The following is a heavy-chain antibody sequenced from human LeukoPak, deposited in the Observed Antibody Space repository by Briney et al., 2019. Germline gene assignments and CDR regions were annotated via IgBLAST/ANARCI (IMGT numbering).Heavy chain of an antibody. CDR3: ARDRGVQNDYGDYESMPKYYFDY. V-gene: IGHV4-39*07. D-gene: IGHD4-17*01. J-gene: IGHJ4*02. CDR1: GGSISSSSYY. CDR2: IYYSGST. Sequence: PSETLSLTCTVSGGSISSSSYYWGWIRQPPGKGLEWIGSIYYSGSTYYNPSLKSRVTISVDTSKNQFSLKLSSVTAADTAVYYCARDRGVQNDYGDYESMPKYYFDYWGQGTLVTVSS.